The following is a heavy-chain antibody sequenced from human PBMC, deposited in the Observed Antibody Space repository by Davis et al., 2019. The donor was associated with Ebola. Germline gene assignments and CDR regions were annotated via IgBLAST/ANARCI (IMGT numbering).Heavy chain of an antibody. CDR1: GYTFRGYW. CDR3: ARMGKSYYDSLWDY. CDR2: IYPDDSTI. D-gene: IGHD3-10*01. J-gene: IGHJ4*02. V-gene: IGHV5-51*01. Sequence: GGSLRLSCKGSGYTFRGYWINWVRQMPGKGLEWMGIIYPDDSTITYSPSFQGQVTISVDKSISTAYLQWSSLKASDTAMYYCARMGKSYYDSLWDYWGQGTLVTVSS.